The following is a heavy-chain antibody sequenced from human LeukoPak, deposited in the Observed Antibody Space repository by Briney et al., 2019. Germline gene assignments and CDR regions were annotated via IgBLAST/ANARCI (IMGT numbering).Heavy chain of an antibody. Sequence: SETLSLTCTVSGGSISSYYWSWIRQPPGKGLEWIGEINHSGSTNYNPSLKSRVTISVDTSKNQFSLKLSSVTAADTAVYYCARGLIAVAGTTALVWWGQGTLVTVSS. D-gene: IGHD6-19*01. V-gene: IGHV4-34*01. CDR1: GGSISSYY. CDR3: ARGLIAVAGTTALVW. J-gene: IGHJ4*02. CDR2: INHSGST.